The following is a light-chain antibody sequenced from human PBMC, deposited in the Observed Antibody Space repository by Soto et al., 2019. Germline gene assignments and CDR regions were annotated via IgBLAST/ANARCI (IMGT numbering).Light chain of an antibody. CDR1: SGDVGAYNH. Sequence: QSALTQPASGSGSPGQSITIPCTGSSGDVGAYNHVSWYQQHPGKAPKLMIYDVSYRPSGVSNRFSGSKSGNTASLTISGLQAEDEADYYCSSYASSSTLVFGGGTKLTVL. V-gene: IGLV2-14*01. CDR2: DVS. J-gene: IGLJ2*01. CDR3: SSYASSSTLV.